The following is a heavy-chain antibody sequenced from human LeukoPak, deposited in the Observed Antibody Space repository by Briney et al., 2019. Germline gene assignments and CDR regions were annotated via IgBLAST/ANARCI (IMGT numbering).Heavy chain of an antibody. J-gene: IGHJ6*03. CDR2: ISSSSSTI. D-gene: IGHD1-7*01. CDR1: GFTFSSYS. CDR3: AKTGTTSYYYYMDV. V-gene: IGHV3-48*04. Sequence: PGGSLRLSCAASGFTFSSYSMNWVRQAPGKGLEWVSYISSSSSTIYYADSVKGRFTISRDNAKNSLYLQMNSLRAEDTAVYYCAKTGTTSYYYYMDVWGKGTTVTVSS.